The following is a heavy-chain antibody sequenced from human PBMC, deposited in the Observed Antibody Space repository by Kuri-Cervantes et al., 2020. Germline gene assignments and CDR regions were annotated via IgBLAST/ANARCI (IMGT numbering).Heavy chain of an antibody. Sequence: SVKVSCKASGGIFSSYAISWVRQAPGQGLEWMGGIIPIFGTANYAQKFQGRVTITADESTSTAYMELSSLRSEDTAVYYCARYDCSGGSCYSAYYYYGMDVWGQGTTVTVSS. V-gene: IGHV1-69*13. D-gene: IGHD2-15*01. J-gene: IGHJ6*02. CDR1: GGIFSSYA. CDR2: IIPIFGTA. CDR3: ARYDCSGGSCYSAYYYYGMDV.